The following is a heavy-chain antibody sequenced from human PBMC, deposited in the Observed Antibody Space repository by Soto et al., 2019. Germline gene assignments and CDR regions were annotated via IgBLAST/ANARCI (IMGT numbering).Heavy chain of an antibody. J-gene: IGHJ4*02. V-gene: IGHV4-59*01. CDR1: GGSISDFY. CDR2: IYYSGST. CDR3: ARVGGLAARTFDY. D-gene: IGHD6-6*01. Sequence: QVLLQESGPGLVKPSETLSLTCTVSGGSISDFYWSWIRQPPGKGLEWIGYIYYSGSTNYNPSLKSRVTISVDTSKNQLSLNLRSMSPADTAVYYCARVGGLAARTFDYWGPGTLVTVSS.